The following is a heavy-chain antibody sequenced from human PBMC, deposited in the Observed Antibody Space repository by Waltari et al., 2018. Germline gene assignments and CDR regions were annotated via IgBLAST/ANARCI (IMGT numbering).Heavy chain of an antibody. CDR2: INHSGST. D-gene: IGHD3-10*01. CDR1: GGSFSGYY. Sequence: QVQLQQWGAGLLKPSETLSLPCAVYGGSFSGYYWSWIRQPPGKGLGWIGEINHSGSTNYNPSLKSRVTISVDTSKNQFSLKLSSVTAADTAVYYCARGRRALWFGELLADYWGQGTLVTVSS. V-gene: IGHV4-34*01. CDR3: ARGRRALWFGELLADY. J-gene: IGHJ4*02.